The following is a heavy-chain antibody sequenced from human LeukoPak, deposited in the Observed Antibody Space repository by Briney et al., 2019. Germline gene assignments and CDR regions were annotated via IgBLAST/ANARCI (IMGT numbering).Heavy chain of an antibody. Sequence: PGGSLRLSCAASGFTFSSYAMSWVRQAPGKGLEWVSAISGSGGSTYYADSVKGRFTISRDNSKNTLYLQMNSLRAEDTAVYYCAKDPWAAPNYYYYYMDVWGKGTTVTVSS. CDR2: ISGSGGST. D-gene: IGHD6-25*01. J-gene: IGHJ6*03. CDR1: GFTFSSYA. CDR3: AKDPWAAPNYYYYYMDV. V-gene: IGHV3-23*01.